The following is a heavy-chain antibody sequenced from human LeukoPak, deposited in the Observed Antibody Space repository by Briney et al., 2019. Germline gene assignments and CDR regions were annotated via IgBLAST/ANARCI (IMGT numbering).Heavy chain of an antibody. D-gene: IGHD2-2*01. CDR3: ARDPLVRVPAASYYYYYMDV. CDR2: INSDSRTI. Sequence: PGGSLRLSCEASGVTFRTDSMNWVRQAPGKGLEGGSYINSDSRTIHYADSVKGRFTISRDNAKNSLYLQMNSLRADDTAVYYCARDPLVRVPAASYYYYYMDVWGKGTTVTVSS. J-gene: IGHJ6*03. CDR1: GVTFRTDS. V-gene: IGHV3-48*04.